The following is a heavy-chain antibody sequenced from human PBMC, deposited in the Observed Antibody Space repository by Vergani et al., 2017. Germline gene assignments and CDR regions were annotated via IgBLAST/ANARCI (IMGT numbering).Heavy chain of an antibody. V-gene: IGHV1-18*01. J-gene: IGHJ3*02. D-gene: IGHD6-19*01. CDR2: ISTYNGNT. CDR1: GYTFTSYG. CDR3: AFRMAVDGDDAFDI. Sequence: QVQLVQSGAEVKKPGTSVKVSCKASGYTFTSYGISWVRQAPGQGLEWMGWISTYNGNTNYAQKVQGRVTMTTDTSTRTAYMELRSLRSDDTAVYYCAFRMAVDGDDAFDIWGQGTMVTVSS.